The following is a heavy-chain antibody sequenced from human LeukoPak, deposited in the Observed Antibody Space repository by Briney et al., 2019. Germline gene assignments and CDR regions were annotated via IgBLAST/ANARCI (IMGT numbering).Heavy chain of an antibody. J-gene: IGHJ4*02. CDR1: GFTFSSYW. CDR2: IKQDGSEK. CDR3: ARANTMVRGVILGYFDY. Sequence: GGSLRLSCAASGFTFSSYWMSWVRQAPGKGLEWVANIKQDGSEKYYVDSVKGRFTISRDNAKSSLYLQMNSLRAEDTAVYYRARANTMVRGVILGYFDYWGQGTLVTVSS. D-gene: IGHD3-10*01. V-gene: IGHV3-7*01.